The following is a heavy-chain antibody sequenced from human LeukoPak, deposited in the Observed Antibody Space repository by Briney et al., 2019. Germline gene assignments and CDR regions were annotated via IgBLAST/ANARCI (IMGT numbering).Heavy chain of an antibody. J-gene: IGHJ5*02. CDR1: GGSFSGYY. CDR3: ARGSSGGSCYSRVHAGWFDP. D-gene: IGHD2-15*01. Sequence: SETLSLTCAVYGGSFSGYYWSWIRQPPGKGLEWIGEINHSGSTNYNPSLKSRVTISVDTSKNQFSLKLSSVTAADTAVYYCARGSSGGSCYSRVHAGWFDPWGQRTLVTVSS. V-gene: IGHV4-34*01. CDR2: INHSGST.